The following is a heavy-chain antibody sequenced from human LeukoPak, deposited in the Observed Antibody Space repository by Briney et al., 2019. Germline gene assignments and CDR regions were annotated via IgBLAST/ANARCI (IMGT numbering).Heavy chain of an antibody. Sequence: QPGRSLRLSCAASGFTFSSYGMHWVRPAPGKGLEGVAVISYDGSNKYYADSVKGRFTISRDNSKNTLYLQMNSLRAEDTAVYYCAKDRDGDYGFDYWGQGTLVTVSS. D-gene: IGHD4-17*01. V-gene: IGHV3-30*18. J-gene: IGHJ4*02. CDR3: AKDRDGDYGFDY. CDR1: GFTFSSYG. CDR2: ISYDGSNK.